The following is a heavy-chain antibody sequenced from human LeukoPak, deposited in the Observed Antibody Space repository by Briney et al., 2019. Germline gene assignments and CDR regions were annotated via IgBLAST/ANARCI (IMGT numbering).Heavy chain of an antibody. CDR1: GFTLSSDW. D-gene: IGHD3-10*01. V-gene: IGHV3-7*01. Sequence: GGSLRLSCVASGFTLSSDWMTWLRQAPGKGLEWVANIKRDGSRKVYVDAVRGRFTISRDNAKNSVYLQMDSLRVEDTAVYFCARDQSPGEFGQYYDAFDIWGQGTLVTVSP. J-gene: IGHJ3*02. CDR3: ARDQSPGEFGQYYDAFDI. CDR2: IKRDGSRK.